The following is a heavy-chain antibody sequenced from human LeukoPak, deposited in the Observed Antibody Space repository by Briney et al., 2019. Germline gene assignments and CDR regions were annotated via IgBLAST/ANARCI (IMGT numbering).Heavy chain of an antibody. CDR1: GYTFTDYY. J-gene: IGHJ4*02. D-gene: IGHD2-2*01. Sequence: EASVRVSCKTSGYTFTDYYVHWVRQAPGQGLEWMGRINPNSGDTSYAQSFQGRVSMTRDRSISTAYMELSRLGSDDTAIVYCARDRVGCSSTGCLFDHWGQGTQVTVSS. V-gene: IGHV1-2*06. CDR3: ARDRVGCSSTGCLFDH. CDR2: INPNSGDT.